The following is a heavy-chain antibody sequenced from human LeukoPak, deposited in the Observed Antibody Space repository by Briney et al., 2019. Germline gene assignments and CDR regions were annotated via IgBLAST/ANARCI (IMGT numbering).Heavy chain of an antibody. CDR2: ISSSSSYI. Sequence: PGGSLRLSCAASGFTFSSYSMNWVRQAPGKGLEWVSSISSSSSYIYYADSVKGRFTISRDNAKNSLYLQMNSLRAEDTAVYYCAGRLRRENWFDPWGQGTLVTVSS. D-gene: IGHD4-17*01. CDR1: GFTFSSYS. V-gene: IGHV3-21*01. J-gene: IGHJ5*02. CDR3: AGRLRRENWFDP.